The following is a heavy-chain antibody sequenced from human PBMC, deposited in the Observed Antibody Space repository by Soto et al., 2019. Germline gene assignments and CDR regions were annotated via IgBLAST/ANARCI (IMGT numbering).Heavy chain of an antibody. CDR3: ARESEDLTSNFDY. CDR1: GFTFTRYS. J-gene: IGHJ4*02. Sequence: GGSLRLSCAASGFTFTRYSMSWFRQAPGKGLEWVSSISSTTNYIYYADSMKGRFTVSRDNAKNSVYLEMNSLSAEDTAVYYCARESEDLTSNFDYWGQGTLVTVSS. V-gene: IGHV3-21*01. CDR2: ISSTTNYI.